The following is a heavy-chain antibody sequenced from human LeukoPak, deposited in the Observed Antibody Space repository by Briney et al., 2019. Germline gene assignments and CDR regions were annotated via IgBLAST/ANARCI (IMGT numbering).Heavy chain of an antibody. CDR1: GGSFSGYY. V-gene: IGHV4-34*01. CDR3: ARANGYSSSWYPNY. J-gene: IGHJ4*02. D-gene: IGHD6-13*01. CDR2: INHSGST. Sequence: PSETLSLTCAVYGGSFSGYYWSWIRQPPGKGLEWIGEINHSGSTNYNPSLKSRVTISVDTSKNQSSLKLSSVTAADTAVYYCARANGYSSSWYPNYWGQGTLVTVSS.